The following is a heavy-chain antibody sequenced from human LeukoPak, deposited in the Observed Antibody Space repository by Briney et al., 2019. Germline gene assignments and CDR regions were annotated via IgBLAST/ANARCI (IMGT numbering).Heavy chain of an antibody. V-gene: IGHV3-48*04. D-gene: IGHD3-10*01. CDR3: ARGRRITMVRGVIITGYYGMDV. CDR2: ISSSSSTI. Sequence: GGSLRLSCAASGFTFSSYSMNWVRQAPGKGLEWVSYISSSSSTIYYADSVKGRFTISRDNAKNSLYLQMNSLRAEDTAVYYCARGRRITMVRGVIITGYYGMDVWGQGTTVTVSS. CDR1: GFTFSSYS. J-gene: IGHJ6*02.